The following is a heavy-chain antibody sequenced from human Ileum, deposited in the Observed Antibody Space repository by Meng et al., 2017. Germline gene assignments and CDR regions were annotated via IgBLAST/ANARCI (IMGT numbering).Heavy chain of an antibody. D-gene: IGHD1-1*01. Sequence: QVQLGQSGSEVKKVGASVTVSCPASGYTFRNYPLHWVRQAPGQRPEWMGWINAGNGNIKISQKFQGRITITSDTSATAYMELSSLRSEDTAVYFCARENDNWNYFDYWGQGSLVTVSS. J-gene: IGHJ4*02. CDR2: INAGNGNI. V-gene: IGHV1-3*01. CDR1: GYTFRNYP. CDR3: ARENDNWNYFDY.